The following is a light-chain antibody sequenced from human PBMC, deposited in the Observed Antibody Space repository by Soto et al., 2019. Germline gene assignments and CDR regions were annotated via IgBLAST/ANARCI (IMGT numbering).Light chain of an antibody. CDR3: QQYGSSPPVT. V-gene: IGKV3-20*01. J-gene: IGKJ3*01. CDR1: QSVSSGY. CDR2: ETS. Sequence: EIVLTQSPGTLSLSPGERATLSCRASQSVSSGYLACHQQKPGQPPRVLLYETSSRATGIPDRFSSSGSGRDFSLTISSLEPEDFAVDYCQQYGSSPPVTFGPGTRVDIK.